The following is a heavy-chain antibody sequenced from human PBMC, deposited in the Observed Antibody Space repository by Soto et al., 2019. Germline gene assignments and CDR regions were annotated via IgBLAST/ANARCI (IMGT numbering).Heavy chain of an antibody. V-gene: IGHV4-59*01. CDR3: AREDQNTAMVGFDY. J-gene: IGHJ4*02. CDR2: IYYSGST. CDR1: GGSINSYY. D-gene: IGHD5-18*01. Sequence: PSETLSLTCTVSGGSINSYYWSWIRQPPGKGLEWIGYIYYSGSTNYNPSLKSRVTISVDTSKNQFSLKLSSVTAADTAVYYCAREDQNTAMVGFDYWGQGTLVTVSS.